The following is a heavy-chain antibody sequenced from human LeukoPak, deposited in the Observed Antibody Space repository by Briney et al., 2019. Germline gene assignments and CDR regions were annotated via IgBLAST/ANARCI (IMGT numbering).Heavy chain of an antibody. CDR2: IYCSGST. J-gene: IGHJ5*02. V-gene: IGHV4-31*03. CDR1: GGSISSGGYY. Sequence: PSETLSLTCTVSGGSISSGGYYWSWIRQHPGKGLEWIGYIYCSGSTYYNPSLKSRVTISVDTSKNQFSLKLSSVTAADTAVYYCARGPASYDFWSGYYEGIDPWGQGTLVTVPS. CDR3: ARGPASYDFWSGYYEGIDP. D-gene: IGHD3-3*01.